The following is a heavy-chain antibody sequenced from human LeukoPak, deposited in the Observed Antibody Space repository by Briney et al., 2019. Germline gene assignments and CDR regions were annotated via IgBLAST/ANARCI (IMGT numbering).Heavy chain of an antibody. D-gene: IGHD3-10*01. CDR1: GGSISSYY. CDR2: MHFSGSI. Sequence: SETLSLTCTVSGGSISSYYWSWIRQPPGKGLEWIGYMHFSGSIDYNPSLKSRVTISMDTSRNQISLKLSSVTAADTAMYYCARVFDSGSQAYFYYMDVWGKGTTVTISS. CDR3: ARVFDSGSQAYFYYMDV. V-gene: IGHV4-59*01. J-gene: IGHJ6*03.